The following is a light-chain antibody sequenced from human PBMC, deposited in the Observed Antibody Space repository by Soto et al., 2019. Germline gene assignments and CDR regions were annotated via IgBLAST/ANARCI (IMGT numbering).Light chain of an antibody. Sequence: QSALTQPASVSGSPGQSITISCTGTSSDVGAYNYVSWYQQHPGKAPKLMIYEVSDRPSGVSNRFSGSKFDNTASLTISGLQAEDEADYYCSSYTTSSTWVFGGGTKLTVL. V-gene: IGLV2-14*01. CDR1: SSDVGAYNY. CDR3: SSYTTSSTWV. J-gene: IGLJ3*02. CDR2: EVS.